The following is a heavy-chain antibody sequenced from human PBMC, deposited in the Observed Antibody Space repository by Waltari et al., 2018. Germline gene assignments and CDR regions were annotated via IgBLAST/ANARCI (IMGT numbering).Heavy chain of an antibody. CDR1: GYTFTSYA. D-gene: IGHD2-2*01. Sequence: QVQLVQSGAEVKKPGASVKVSCKASGYTFTSYAMHWVRQAPGQRLEWMGWINAGNGNTKYSQKFQGRVTITRDTSASTAYMELSILRSEDTAVYYCASELADIVVVPAAKPGGMRYYYYGMDVWGQGTTVTVSS. CDR3: ASELADIVVVPAAKPGGMRYYYYGMDV. CDR2: INAGNGNT. V-gene: IGHV1-3*01. J-gene: IGHJ6*02.